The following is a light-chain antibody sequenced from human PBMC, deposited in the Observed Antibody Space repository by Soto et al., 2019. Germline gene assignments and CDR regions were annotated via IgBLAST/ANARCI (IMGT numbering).Light chain of an antibody. V-gene: IGKV3-15*01. CDR1: QSVSSN. Sequence: EIVMTQSPAALPVSPGERATLSCRASQSVSSNLAWYQQKPGQAPRLLIYGASTRATGIPARFSGSGSGTEFTLTISSLQSEDFAVYYCQQYNNWPQPFGQGTKV. J-gene: IGKJ1*01. CDR3: QQYNNWPQP. CDR2: GAS.